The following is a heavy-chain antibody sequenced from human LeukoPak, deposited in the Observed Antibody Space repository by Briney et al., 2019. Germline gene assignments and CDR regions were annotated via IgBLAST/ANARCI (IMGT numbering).Heavy chain of an antibody. D-gene: IGHD2-15*01. J-gene: IGHJ3*02. CDR3: ARDCSGGSCYGAFDI. CDR1: GASIRSGDYY. Sequence: PSETLSLTCTVSGASIRSGDYYWSWIRQPPGKGLEWIGYIYDSGGTYYNPSLNSRITISVDTSENRFSLKLSSVTATDTAVYYCARDCSGGSCYGAFDIWGQGTMVTVSS. CDR2: IYDSGGT. V-gene: IGHV4-30-4*01.